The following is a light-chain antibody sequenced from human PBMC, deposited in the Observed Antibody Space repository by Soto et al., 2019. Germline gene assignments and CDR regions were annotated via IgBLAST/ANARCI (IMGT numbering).Light chain of an antibody. CDR1: QGISSY. J-gene: IGKJ1*01. CDR3: QQYNSYPWT. V-gene: IGKV1-9*01. Sequence: IRLTKSPSSLSASVGDRVTITCRASQGISSYLAWYQQKPGKAPKLLIYKASNLQTGVPSRFSGSGYGTEFTLTISSLQPDDFATYYCQQYNSYPWTFGQGTKVDI. CDR2: KAS.